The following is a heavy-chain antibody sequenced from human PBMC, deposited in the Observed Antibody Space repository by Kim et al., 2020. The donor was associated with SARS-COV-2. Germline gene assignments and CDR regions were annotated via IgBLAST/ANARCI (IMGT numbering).Heavy chain of an antibody. Sequence: GGSLRLSCAASGFTFSNAWMSWVRQAPGKGLEWVGRIKSKTDGGTTDYAAPVKGRFTISRDDSKNTLYLQMNSLKTEDTAVYYCTTDEGGGELVVPADYWGKGTLVTVSS. CDR1: GFTFSNAW. V-gene: IGHV3-15*01. J-gene: IGHJ4*02. CDR2: IKSKTDGGTT. CDR3: TTDEGGGELVVPADY. D-gene: IGHD2-2*01.